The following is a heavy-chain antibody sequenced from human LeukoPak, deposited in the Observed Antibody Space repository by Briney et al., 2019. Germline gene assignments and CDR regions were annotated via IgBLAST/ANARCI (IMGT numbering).Heavy chain of an antibody. CDR2: IKQDGSEK. J-gene: IGHJ4*02. CDR1: GFIFSSYW. CDR3: ASGYEGIF. Sequence: PGGSLRLSCAASGFIFSSYWMAWVRQAPGKGLEWVANIKQDGSEKYYVDSVKGRFTISRDNAKNSLYLQMNSLRAEDTAVYYCASGYEGIFWGQGTLVTVSS. V-gene: IGHV3-7*01. D-gene: IGHD5-12*01.